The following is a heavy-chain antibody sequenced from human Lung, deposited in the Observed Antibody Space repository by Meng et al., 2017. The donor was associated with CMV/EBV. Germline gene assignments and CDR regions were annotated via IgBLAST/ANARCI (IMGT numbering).Heavy chain of an antibody. Sequence: SETLSLXCSVSGGSVISGSYYWSWIRQSPGKGLQWIGYIHNSGSTKYNPSLKSRVTISVDTPKNQFSLRLRFMTAADTAVYYCARDVGYYSDGGCYDYLGQGXLVTVSS. CDR3: ARDVGYYSDGGCYDY. CDR2: IHNSGST. CDR1: GGSVISGSYY. J-gene: IGHJ4*02. V-gene: IGHV4-61*01. D-gene: IGHD2-15*01.